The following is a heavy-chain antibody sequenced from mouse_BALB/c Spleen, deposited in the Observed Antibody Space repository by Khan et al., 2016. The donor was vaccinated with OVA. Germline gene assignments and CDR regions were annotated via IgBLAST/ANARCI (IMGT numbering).Heavy chain of an antibody. D-gene: IGHD2-14*01. CDR3: VIDGAYYRNDGWFAY. CDR1: GYTFTSYT. CDR2: INPSNGYT. Sequence: QVQLQQSGAELARPGASVKMSCKASGYTFTSYTIHWIKLRPGQGLEWIGYINPSNGYTNYNQKFKDKATLTADKSSTTAYMQLSSLTSDDSAVYNCVIDGAYYRNDGWFAYWGQGTLVTVSA. J-gene: IGHJ3*01. V-gene: IGHV1-4*01.